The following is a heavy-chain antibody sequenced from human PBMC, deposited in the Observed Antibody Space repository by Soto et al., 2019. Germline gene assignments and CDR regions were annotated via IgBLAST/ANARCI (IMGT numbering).Heavy chain of an antibody. V-gene: IGHV3-23*01. Sequence: AKCWVRRFIKKRLEWVSGISGSGGSTNYADSVKGRFTISRDNSKNTLYLQINSLTAEDTAVYYCAKGQKAIDDSSAPAFWCKGTAVTVSS. J-gene: IGHJ6*04. D-gene: IGHD3-9*01. CDR2: ISGSGGST. CDR1: A. CDR3: AKGQKAIDDSSAPAF.